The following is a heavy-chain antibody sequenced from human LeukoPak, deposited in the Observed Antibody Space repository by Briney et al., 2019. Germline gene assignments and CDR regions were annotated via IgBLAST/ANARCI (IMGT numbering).Heavy chain of an antibody. J-gene: IGHJ4*02. CDR2: ISSSSSYI. CDR1: GFTFSSYS. V-gene: IGHV3-21*01. D-gene: IGHD6-13*01. Sequence: GGSLRLSCAASGFTFSSYSMNWVRQAPGKVLEWVSSISSSSSYIYYADSVKGRFTISRDNAKNSLYLQMNSLRAEDTAVYYCARDRAAAGIFDYWGQGTLVTVSS. CDR3: ARDRAAAGIFDY.